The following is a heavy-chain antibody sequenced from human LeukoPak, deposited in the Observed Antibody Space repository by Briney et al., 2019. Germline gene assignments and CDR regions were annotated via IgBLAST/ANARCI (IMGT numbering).Heavy chain of an antibody. D-gene: IGHD2-2*01. J-gene: IGHJ5*02. CDR2: INARGDT. CDR3: ARGQVPAARGYSWFDP. CDR1: GWSSNDYY. Sequence: PSETLSLTCAVYGWSSNDYYWNWIRQPPGKGLEWIGEINARGDTNFNPSLKSRVTISVDTSKSQFSLRLTSMIAADTAVYYCARGQVPAARGYSWFDPRGQGTLVTVSS. V-gene: IGHV4-34*01.